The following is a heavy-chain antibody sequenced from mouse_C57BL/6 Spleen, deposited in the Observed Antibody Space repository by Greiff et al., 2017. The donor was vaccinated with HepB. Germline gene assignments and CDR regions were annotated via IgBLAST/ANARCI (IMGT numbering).Heavy chain of an antibody. V-gene: IGHV1-69*01. CDR2: IDPSDSYT. CDR1: GYTFTSYW. Sequence: VQLQQPGAELVMPGASVKLSCKASGYTFTSYWMHWVKQRPGQGLEWIGEIDPSDSYTNYNQKFKGKSTLTVDKSSSTAYMQLSSLTSEDSAVYDCARGKPTYYGSSGWYFDVWGTGTTVTVSS. J-gene: IGHJ1*03. CDR3: ARGKPTYYGSSGWYFDV. D-gene: IGHD1-1*01.